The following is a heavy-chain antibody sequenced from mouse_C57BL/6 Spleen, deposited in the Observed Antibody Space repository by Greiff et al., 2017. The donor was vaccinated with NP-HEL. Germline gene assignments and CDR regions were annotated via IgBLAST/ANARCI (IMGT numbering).Heavy chain of an antibody. CDR1: GFTFSDYG. Sequence: EVKLMESGGGLVKPGGSLKLSCAASGFTFSDYGMHWVRQAPEKGLEWVAYISSGSSTIYYADTVKGRFTISRDNAKNTLFLQMTSLRSEDTAMYYCARPTTVVATEGFAYWGQGTLVTVSA. J-gene: IGHJ3*01. D-gene: IGHD1-1*01. CDR3: ARPTTVVATEGFAY. V-gene: IGHV5-17*01. CDR2: ISSGSSTI.